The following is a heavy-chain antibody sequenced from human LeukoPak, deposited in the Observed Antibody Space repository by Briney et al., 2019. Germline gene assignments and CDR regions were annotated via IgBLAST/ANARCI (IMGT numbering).Heavy chain of an antibody. Sequence: ASVKVSCKTSGGTFSSYVISWVRQAPGQGLEWMGVIIPIFGSAKYAQKFQGRLTITTDESTSTAYMELSSLRSEDTAVYYCAKAGQHSYDSYVYDSWGQGTLVTVSS. J-gene: IGHJ4*02. CDR3: AKAGQHSYDSYVYDS. CDR2: IIPIFGSA. V-gene: IGHV1-69*05. D-gene: IGHD3-22*01. CDR1: GGTFSSYV.